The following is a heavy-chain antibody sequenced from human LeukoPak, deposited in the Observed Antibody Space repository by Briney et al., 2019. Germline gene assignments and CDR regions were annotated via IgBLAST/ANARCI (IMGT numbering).Heavy chain of an antibody. V-gene: IGHV1-24*01. CDR1: GYTLTELS. D-gene: IGHD4-17*01. CDR3: ARDASKVRNLDYGDYEDPTGY. Sequence: VASVKVSCKVSGYTLTELSMHWVRQAPGKGLEWMGGFDPEDGETIYAQKFQGRVTITADKSTSTAYMELSSLRSEDTAVYYCARDASKVRNLDYGDYEDPTGYWGQGTLVTVSS. CDR2: FDPEDGET. J-gene: IGHJ4*02.